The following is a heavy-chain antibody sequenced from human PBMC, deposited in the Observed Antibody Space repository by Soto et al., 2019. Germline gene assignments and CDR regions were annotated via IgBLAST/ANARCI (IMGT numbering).Heavy chain of an antibody. Sequence: SVKVSCKASGGTFSSYAISWVRQAPGQGLEWMGGIIPIFGTANYAQKFQGRVTITADESTSTAYMELSSLRSEDTAVYYCAYSYYYDSSGPLHAFDIWGQGTMVTVSS. CDR2: IIPIFGTA. CDR3: AYSYYYDSSGPLHAFDI. V-gene: IGHV1-69*13. D-gene: IGHD3-22*01. J-gene: IGHJ3*02. CDR1: GGTFSSYA.